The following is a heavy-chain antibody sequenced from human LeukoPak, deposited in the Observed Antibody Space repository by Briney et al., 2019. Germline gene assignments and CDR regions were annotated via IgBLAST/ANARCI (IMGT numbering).Heavy chain of an antibody. V-gene: IGHV1-2*02. CDR2: MNPNSGGT. CDR3: ARARYQLLPDFDY. J-gene: IGHJ4*02. CDR1: GYTFTGYY. Sequence: RASVKVSCKASGYTFTGYYMHWVRQAPRQGLEWMGWMNPNSGGTNYAQKFQGRVTMTRDTSISTAYMELSRLRSDDTAVYYCARARYQLLPDFDYWGQGTLVTVSS. D-gene: IGHD2-2*01.